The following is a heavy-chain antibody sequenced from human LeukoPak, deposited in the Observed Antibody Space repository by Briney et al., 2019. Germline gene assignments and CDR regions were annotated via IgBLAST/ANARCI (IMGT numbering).Heavy chain of an antibody. V-gene: IGHV1-2*02. J-gene: IGHJ5*02. D-gene: IGHD3-3*01. CDR2: INPNSGGT. CDR1: GYTFTGYY. Sequence: ASVKVSCKASGYTFTGYYMHWVRQAPGQGREWMGWINPNSGGTNYAQKFQGRVTMTRDTSISTAYMELSRLRSDDTAVYYCARDWYYDFWSGYYLTPGWFDPWGQGTLVTVSS. CDR3: ARDWYYDFWSGYYLTPGWFDP.